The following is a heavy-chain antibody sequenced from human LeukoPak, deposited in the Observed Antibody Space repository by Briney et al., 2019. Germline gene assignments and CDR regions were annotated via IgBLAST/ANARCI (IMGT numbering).Heavy chain of an antibody. CDR2: IGGSGGST. D-gene: IGHD1-26*01. Sequence: GGSLRLFCAASGFTFSSYTMSWVRQAPAKGLEWVSSIGGSGGSTHYADSVKGRFTISRDNSKNTLYLQMNSLRVEDTALYYCAKDARGAGGFDYWGQGTLVTVSS. CDR1: GFTFSSYT. CDR3: AKDARGAGGFDY. V-gene: IGHV3-23*01. J-gene: IGHJ4*02.